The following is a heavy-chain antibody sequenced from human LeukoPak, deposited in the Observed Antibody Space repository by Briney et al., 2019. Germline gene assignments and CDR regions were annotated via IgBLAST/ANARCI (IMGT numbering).Heavy chain of an antibody. Sequence: SETLSLTCTVSGGSISSYYWSWIRQPAGKGLEWIGRIYTSGSTSYNPSLKSRVTMSVDTSKNQFSLKLSSVTAADTAVYYCARDWNDGRGGYYYYYYMDVWGKGTTVTISS. D-gene: IGHD1-1*01. V-gene: IGHV4-4*07. CDR2: IYTSGST. CDR1: GGSISSYY. J-gene: IGHJ6*03. CDR3: ARDWNDGRGGYYYYYYMDV.